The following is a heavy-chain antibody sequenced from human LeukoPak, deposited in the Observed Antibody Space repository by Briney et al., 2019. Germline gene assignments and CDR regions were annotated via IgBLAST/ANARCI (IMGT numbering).Heavy chain of an antibody. J-gene: IGHJ4*02. CDR1: GFTFSSYW. Sequence: GVSLRLSCAASGFTFSSYWMSWVRQAPGKGLEWVANIKQDGSEKYYVDSVKGRFTISRDNAKNSLYLQMNRLRAEDTAVYYCARAAPLGEYYFHYWGQGTLVTVSS. D-gene: IGHD3-10*01. CDR3: ARAAPLGEYYFHY. V-gene: IGHV3-7*01. CDR2: IKQDGSEK.